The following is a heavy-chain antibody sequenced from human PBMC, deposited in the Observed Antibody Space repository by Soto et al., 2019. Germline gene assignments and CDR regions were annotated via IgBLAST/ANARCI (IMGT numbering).Heavy chain of an antibody. Sequence: VASVKVSCKASGYTFTSYGVSWVRQAPGQGLEWMGWISTYNGNTIYAQKFRGRVTMSTHTSTNIAYMQLRSLRSDDTAVYYCAREHHYGGSSYGMDVWGQGTTVTVSS. CDR3: AREHHYGGSSYGMDV. CDR2: ISTYNGNT. V-gene: IGHV1-18*04. D-gene: IGHD1-26*01. CDR1: GYTFTSYG. J-gene: IGHJ6*02.